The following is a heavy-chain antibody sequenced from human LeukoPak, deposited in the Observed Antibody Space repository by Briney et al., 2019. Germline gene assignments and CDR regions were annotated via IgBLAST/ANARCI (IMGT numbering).Heavy chain of an antibody. D-gene: IGHD1-1*01. CDR3: ARHKNDVDRLILLSLGGLDV. CDR2: INYSGST. Sequence: SETLSLTCVVYGGSFSGYYWSWIRQSPGKGLEWIGEINYSGSTNYNPSLKSRVTISRDTSKNQFSLEVSSVTAADTAIYYCARHKNDVDRLILLSLGGLDVWGQGITVTVSS. CDR1: GGSFSGYY. J-gene: IGHJ6*02. V-gene: IGHV4-34*01.